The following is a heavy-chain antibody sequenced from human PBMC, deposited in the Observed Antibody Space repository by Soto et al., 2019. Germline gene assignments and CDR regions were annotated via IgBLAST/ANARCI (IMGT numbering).Heavy chain of an antibody. CDR3: ARGRGIVVVPTGWFDP. J-gene: IGHJ5*02. CDR2: INPNSGGT. Sequence: QVQLVQSGAEVKKPGASVKVSCKASGYTFTGYYMHWVRQAPGQGLEWMGRINPNSGGTNYAQKFQGWVTMTRDTSISTAYMELSRLRSDDTAVYYCARGRGIVVVPTGWFDPWGQGTLVTVSS. D-gene: IGHD3-22*01. CDR1: GYTFTGYY. V-gene: IGHV1-2*04.